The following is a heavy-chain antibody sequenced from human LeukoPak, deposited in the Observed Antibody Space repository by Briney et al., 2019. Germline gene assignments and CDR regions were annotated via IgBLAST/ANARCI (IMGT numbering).Heavy chain of an antibody. CDR1: GFTFSAYW. Sequence: GGSLGLSCAASGFTFSAYWMSWVRQAPGKGLGGVANLKQDGREKYYMDSVRGRFTISRDNAKNSMYLQMNSLRGEDTAVYYCARDDGFYSASGIYQNYFDHWGQGILVTVSP. CDR3: ARDDGFYSASGIYQNYFDH. CDR2: LKQDGREK. J-gene: IGHJ4*02. D-gene: IGHD3-10*01. V-gene: IGHV3-7*01.